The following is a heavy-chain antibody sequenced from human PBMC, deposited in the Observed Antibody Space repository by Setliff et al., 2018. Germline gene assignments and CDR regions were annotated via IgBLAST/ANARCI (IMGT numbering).Heavy chain of an antibody. J-gene: IGHJ4*02. V-gene: IGHV4-38-2*02. D-gene: IGHD2-21*02. CDR2: IGHTGSI. CDR1: GYSISSGYI. Sequence: KLSETLSLTCTVSGYSISSGYIWGWIRQPPGKGLEWVGNIGHTGSINYNPSLKSRLTISRDTSKNQVSLKLNSVTATDTAVYYCARDLGHGGDSDYWGQGILVTVSS. CDR3: ARDLGHGGDSDY.